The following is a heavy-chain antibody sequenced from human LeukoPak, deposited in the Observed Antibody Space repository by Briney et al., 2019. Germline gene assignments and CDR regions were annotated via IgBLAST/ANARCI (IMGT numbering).Heavy chain of an antibody. J-gene: IGHJ3*02. V-gene: IGHV4-59*01. CDR1: GDSISSNY. CDR3: ARDYAFDI. Sequence: SETLSLTCTVSGDSISSNYWSWIRQPPGKGLEWIGYIYYIGSTNYNPSLKSRVTISVDSSKNQFSLMLSSVTAAGTAVSYCARDYAFDIWGQGTMVTVSS. CDR2: IYYIGST.